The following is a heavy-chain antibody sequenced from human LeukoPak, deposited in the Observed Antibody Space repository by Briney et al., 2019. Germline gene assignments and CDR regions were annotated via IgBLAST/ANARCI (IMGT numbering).Heavy chain of an antibody. D-gene: IGHD4-23*01. J-gene: IGHJ4*02. CDR2: INIDGSST. CDR1: GFTFRSYW. V-gene: IGHV3-74*01. Sequence: GGSLRLSCAASGFTFRSYWMHWGRQAPGNRLVWGSRINIDGSSTTYADSVKGRFTTSRDNAKSTLYLQMNSLRAEDTAIYYCARDSVGTLYWGQGTLVTVSS. CDR3: ARDSVGTLY.